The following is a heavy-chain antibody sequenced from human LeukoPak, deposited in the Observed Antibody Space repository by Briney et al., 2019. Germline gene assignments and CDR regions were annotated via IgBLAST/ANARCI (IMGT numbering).Heavy chain of an antibody. CDR2: INHSGST. Sequence: SETLSLTCAVYGGSSSGYYWSWIRQPPGKGLEWIGEINHSGSTNYNPSLKSRVTISVDTSKNQFSLKLSSVTAADTAVYYCARLRLAGWYYFDYWGQGTLVTVSS. D-gene: IGHD6-19*01. CDR3: ARLRLAGWYYFDY. J-gene: IGHJ4*02. CDR1: GGSSSGYY. V-gene: IGHV4-34*01.